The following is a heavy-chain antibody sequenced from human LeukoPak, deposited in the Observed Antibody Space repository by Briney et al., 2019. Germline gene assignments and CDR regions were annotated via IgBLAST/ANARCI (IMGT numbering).Heavy chain of an antibody. CDR1: GGSISSSSGYY. V-gene: IGHV4-39*07. Sequence: ASETLSLTCTVSGGSISSSSGYYWGWIRQPPGKGLEWIGSISYSGTTYYNPSLKSRVTISVDTSKNQFSLKLTSVTAADTAVYYCARSYDSRGYYYYGMDVWGQGTTVTVSS. CDR3: ARSYDSRGYYYYGMDV. CDR2: ISYSGTT. J-gene: IGHJ6*02. D-gene: IGHD3-22*01.